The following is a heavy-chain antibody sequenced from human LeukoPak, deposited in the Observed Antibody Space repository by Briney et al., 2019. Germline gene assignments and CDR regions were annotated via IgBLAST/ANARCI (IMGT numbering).Heavy chain of an antibody. V-gene: IGHV3-9*01. CDR1: GFTFDDYA. CDR2: ISWNSGSI. J-gene: IGHJ3*02. D-gene: IGHD3-22*01. CDR3: AKTFYDSSGYSYDAFDI. Sequence: GGSLRLSCAAFGFTFDDYAMHWVRQAPGKGLEWVSGISWNSGSIGYADSVKGRFTISRDNAKNSLYLQMNSLRAEDTALYYCAKTFYDSSGYSYDAFDIWGQGTMVTVSS.